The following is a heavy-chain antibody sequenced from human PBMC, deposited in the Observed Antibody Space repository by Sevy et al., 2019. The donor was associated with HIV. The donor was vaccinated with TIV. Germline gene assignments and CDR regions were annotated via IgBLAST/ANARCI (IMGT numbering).Heavy chain of an antibody. CDR1: GYRFTGYY. CDR2: INPHSDGT. CDR3: ARDAAIAAQGELDP. Sequence: ASVKVSCKASGYRFTGYYMHWVRQAPGQGLEWMGWINPHSDGTNSAQKFQGRVTMNRDTSISTAYMELSRLRFDDTAGYYCARDAAIAAQGELDPWGQGTLVTVSS. J-gene: IGHJ5*02. D-gene: IGHD6-13*01. V-gene: IGHV1-2*02.